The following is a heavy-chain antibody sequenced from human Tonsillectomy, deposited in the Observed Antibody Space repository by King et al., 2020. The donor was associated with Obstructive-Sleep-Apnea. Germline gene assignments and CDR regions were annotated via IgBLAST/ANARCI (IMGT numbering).Heavy chain of an antibody. V-gene: IGHV3-30*02. CDR3: AKDLGYRFDY. CDR2: IRYDGSNQ. CDR1: GFTFSSYG. Sequence: VQLVESGGGVVQPGGSLRLSCAASGFTFSSYGMHWVRQAPGKGLEWVAFIRYDGSNQNYADSVKGRFTISRDDSKNTLYLQMSSLRAEDTAVYYCAKDLGYRFDYFGQGTLVSVSS. J-gene: IGHJ4*02. D-gene: IGHD2-2*01.